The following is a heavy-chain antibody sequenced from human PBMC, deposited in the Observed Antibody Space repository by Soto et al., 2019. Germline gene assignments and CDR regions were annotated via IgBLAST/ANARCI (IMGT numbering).Heavy chain of an antibody. J-gene: IGHJ4*02. D-gene: IGHD3-9*01. CDR3: ARGKRYFDLLSSFDY. CDR2: INSGNGDT. CDR1: GYTFSNYA. Sequence: QVQLVQSGAEVTQPGASVKVSCKASGYTFSNYAIQWVRQAPGQRLEWLAWINSGNGDTKYSQDSQGRVTITRDTSASTAYMELSSLGSEDTAVYYCARGKRYFDLLSSFDYWGQGTLVTVSS. V-gene: IGHV1-3*01.